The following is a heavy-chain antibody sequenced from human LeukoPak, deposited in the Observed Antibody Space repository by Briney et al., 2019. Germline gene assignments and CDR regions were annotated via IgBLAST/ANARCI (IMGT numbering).Heavy chain of an antibody. CDR3: ARGTYGSGTYGRYGMDV. CDR1: GFTFSNYE. Sequence: GGSLRLSCAASGFTFSNYEMHWVRQAPGKGLEWISYISSGGGAKYYADSVKGRFTISRDIVNSSLFLQANSLRAEDTAVYYCARGTYGSGTYGRYGMDVWGKGTTVTVSS. D-gene: IGHD3-10*01. V-gene: IGHV3-48*03. CDR2: ISSGGGAK. J-gene: IGHJ6*04.